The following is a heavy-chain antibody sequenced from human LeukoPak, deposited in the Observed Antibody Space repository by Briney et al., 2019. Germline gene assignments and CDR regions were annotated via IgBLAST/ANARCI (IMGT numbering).Heavy chain of an antibody. J-gene: IGHJ4*02. D-gene: IGHD3-22*01. CDR1: GASIRTYY. CDR2: CHYSGST. V-gene: IGHV4-59*08. Sequence: SETLSLTCTVSGASIRTYYWSWIRQPPGRGLEWIGYCHYSGSTSYNPSLRSRLMISVDTSKNQFPLKLSSVTAADTAVDYCARGFYDSSAYSNPFANWGPGSLVTVSS. CDR3: ARGFYDSSAYSNPFAN.